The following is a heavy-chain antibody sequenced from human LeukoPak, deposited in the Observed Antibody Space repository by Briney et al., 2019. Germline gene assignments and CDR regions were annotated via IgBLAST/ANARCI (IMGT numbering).Heavy chain of an antibody. V-gene: IGHV3-11*05. J-gene: IGHJ4*02. CDR3: ARDLLGYGADVVDF. CDR2: ISGVSTYT. D-gene: IGHD4-17*01. Sequence: GSLRLSCAASGFTFSDYYMSWIRQAPGKGLEWVSYISGVSTYTNYADSAKGRFAISRDNAKNSLYLQMNNLRAEDTAVYYCARDLLGYGADVVDFWGQGTLVTVSS. CDR1: GFTFSDYY.